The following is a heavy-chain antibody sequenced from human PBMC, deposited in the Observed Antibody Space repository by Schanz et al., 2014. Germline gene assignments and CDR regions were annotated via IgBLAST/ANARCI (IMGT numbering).Heavy chain of an antibody. CDR2: ISGSGGST. Sequence: EVHLLESGGGLVPPGGSLRLSCAASGFNFSDYAMCWVRQAPGKGLEWVSAISGSGGSTYYADSVKGRFTISRDNSKNTLYLQMNSLRAEDTAVYYCAKGRFGELSAFDIWGQGTMVTGSS. J-gene: IGHJ3*02. D-gene: IGHD3-10*01. CDR1: GFNFSDYA. V-gene: IGHV3-23*01. CDR3: AKGRFGELSAFDI.